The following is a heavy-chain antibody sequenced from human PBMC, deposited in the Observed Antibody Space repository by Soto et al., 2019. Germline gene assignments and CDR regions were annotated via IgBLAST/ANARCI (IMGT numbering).Heavy chain of an antibody. CDR2: INAGNGNT. Sequence: QVQLVQSGAEVKKPGASVKVSCKASGYTFTSYAMHWVRQAPGQRLEWMGWINAGNGNTKYSQKFQGRVTITRDTSASTAYMELSSLRSEDTAVYYCASGVDSSSERYSWFDPWGQGTLVTVSS. CDR3: ASGVDSSSERYSWFDP. J-gene: IGHJ5*02. V-gene: IGHV1-3*01. D-gene: IGHD6-13*01. CDR1: GYTFTSYA.